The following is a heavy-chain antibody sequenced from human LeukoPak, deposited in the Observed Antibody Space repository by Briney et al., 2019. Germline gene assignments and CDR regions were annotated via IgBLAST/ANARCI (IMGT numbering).Heavy chain of an antibody. CDR1: GASISSGSYY. J-gene: IGHJ3*02. V-gene: IGHV4-39*07. D-gene: IGHD2-2*01. Sequence: PSETLSLTCTVSGASISSGSYYWVWIRQPPGKGLEWIGSIYYSGSTYYNPSLKSRVTISVDTSKNQFSLKLSSVTAADTAVYYCARECSSTSCYIDAFDIWGQGTMVTVSS. CDR2: IYYSGST. CDR3: ARECSSTSCYIDAFDI.